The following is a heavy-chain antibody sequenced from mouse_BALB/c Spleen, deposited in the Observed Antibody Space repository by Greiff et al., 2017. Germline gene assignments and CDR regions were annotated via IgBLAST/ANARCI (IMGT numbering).Heavy chain of an antibody. J-gene: IGHJ4*01. CDR2: IDPENGDT. CDR1: GFNIKDYY. V-gene: IGHV14-4*02. Sequence: EVQLKQSGAELVRSGASVKLSCTASGFNIKDYYMHWVKQRPEQGLEWIGWIDPENGDTEYAPKFQGKATMTADTSSNTAYLQLSSLTSEDTAVYYCNGPLGQAMDDWGQGTSVTVSA. D-gene: IGHD3-3*01. CDR3: NGPLGQAMDD.